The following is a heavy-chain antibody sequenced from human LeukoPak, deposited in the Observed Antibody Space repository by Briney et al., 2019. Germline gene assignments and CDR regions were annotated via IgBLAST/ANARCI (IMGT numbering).Heavy chain of an antibody. CDR3: AKDLYSSSEKYFHH. CDR1: GFTFDDYA. D-gene: IGHD6-13*01. Sequence: PGRSLRLSCVVSGFTFDDYAMHWVRQGPGKGLEWVSGISWKSGSIDYADSVKGRFTISRDNAKNSLYLQMNSLRAEDTVLYYCAKDLYSSSEKYFHHWGQGTLVTVSS. V-gene: IGHV3-9*01. J-gene: IGHJ1*01. CDR2: ISWKSGSI.